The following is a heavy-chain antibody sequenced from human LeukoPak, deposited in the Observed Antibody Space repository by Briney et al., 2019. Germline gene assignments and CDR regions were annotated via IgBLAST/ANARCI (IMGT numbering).Heavy chain of an antibody. CDR2: ISYDGSNK. D-gene: IGHD3-22*01. CDR3: ARDGHPVLAQYITMIVVVISHFDY. J-gene: IGHJ4*02. CDR1: GFTVTSKY. Sequence: GGSLRLSCAASGFTVTSKYMSWVRQAPGKGLEWVAVISYDGSNKYYADSVKGRFTISRDNSKNTLYLQMNSLRAEDTAVYYCARDGHPVLAQYITMIVVVISHFDYWGQGTLVTVSS. V-gene: IGHV3-30*03.